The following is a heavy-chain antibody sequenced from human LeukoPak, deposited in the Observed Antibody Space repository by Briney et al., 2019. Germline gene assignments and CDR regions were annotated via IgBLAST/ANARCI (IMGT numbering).Heavy chain of an antibody. CDR1: GGSFSGYY. D-gene: IGHD6-13*01. V-gene: IGHV4-34*01. CDR2: INHSGST. J-gene: IGHJ4*02. Sequence: SETLSLTCAVYGGSFSGYYWSWIRQPPEKGLEWTGEINHSGSTNYNPSLKSRVTISVDTSKNQFSLKLSSVTAADTAVYYCARKGSSSSWYYFDYWGQGTLVTVSS. CDR3: ARKGSSSSWYYFDY.